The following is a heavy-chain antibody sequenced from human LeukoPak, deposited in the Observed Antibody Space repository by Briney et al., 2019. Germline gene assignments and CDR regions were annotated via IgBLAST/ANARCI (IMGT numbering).Heavy chain of an antibody. CDR2: IYYSGST. D-gene: IGHD6-19*01. Sequence: SETLSLTCTVSGGSINSYYWSWIRQPPGKGLEWIGYIYYSGSTNYNPSLKSRVTISVDTSKNLFSLKLTSVTAADTAVYYCARSIAVAGNDAFDIWGRGTMVTVSS. CDR1: GGSINSYY. CDR3: ARSIAVAGNDAFDI. V-gene: IGHV4-59*01. J-gene: IGHJ3*02.